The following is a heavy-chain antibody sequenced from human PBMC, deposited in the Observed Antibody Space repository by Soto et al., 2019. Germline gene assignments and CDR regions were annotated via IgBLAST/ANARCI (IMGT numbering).Heavy chain of an antibody. J-gene: IGHJ4*02. CDR3: ASATVVAATFDF. Sequence: EVQLVESGGGLVKPGGSLTLSCAASGFAFRSYNMNWVRQAPGKGLEWVASISSGSSNIYYADSVKGRFTISRDNAKNSLFLQMDSLRAEDSADYYCASATVVAATFDFWGQGTLVTVSS. V-gene: IGHV3-21*01. CDR2: ISSGSSNI. D-gene: IGHD2-15*01. CDR1: GFAFRSYN.